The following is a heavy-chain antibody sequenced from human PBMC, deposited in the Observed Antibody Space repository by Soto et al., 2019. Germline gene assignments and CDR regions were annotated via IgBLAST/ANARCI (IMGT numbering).Heavy chain of an antibody. CDR1: GASISSGDYY. CDR3: AAYSGDTGWPIDF. D-gene: IGHD2-21*02. J-gene: IGHJ4*02. V-gene: IGHV4-30-4*01. Sequence: QVHLQESGPGLVRPSQTVSLTCTVSGASISSGDYYYSWLRQSPEKGLGWLGYDPSLGISYYNPSIESRLNISGDTSKIPLFLKLTSVTAADTAVYYCAAYSGDTGWPIDFWGQGTLVTVAS. CDR2: DPSLGIS.